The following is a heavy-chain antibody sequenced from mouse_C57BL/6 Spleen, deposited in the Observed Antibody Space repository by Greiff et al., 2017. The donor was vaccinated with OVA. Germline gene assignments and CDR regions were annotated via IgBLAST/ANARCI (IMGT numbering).Heavy chain of an antibody. Sequence: EVQLQQSGPELVKPGASVKISCKASGYTFTDYYMNWVKQSHGKSLEWIGDINPNNGGTSYNQKFKGKATLTVDKSSSTAYMELRSLTSEDSAVYYCASIYYYGSSRGLYYAMDYWGQGTSVTVSS. D-gene: IGHD1-1*01. CDR1: GYTFTDYY. CDR2: INPNNGGT. V-gene: IGHV1-26*01. J-gene: IGHJ4*01. CDR3: ASIYYYGSSRGLYYAMDY.